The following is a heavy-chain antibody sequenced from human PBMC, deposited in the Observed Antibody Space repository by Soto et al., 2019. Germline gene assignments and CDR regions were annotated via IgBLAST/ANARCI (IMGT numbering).Heavy chain of an antibody. J-gene: IGHJ4*01. Sequence: SETLSLTCTVSGDSISGYSWNWIRQPAGKGLEWIGRSANTYYNPSLKSRVTVSVDTSNNQVSLKMTSVTAADTAVYYCARVHVMVVAGSTFDYWGHGTLVTVSS. CDR1: GDSISGYS. CDR2: SANT. D-gene: IGHD6-19*01. V-gene: IGHV4-4*07. CDR3: ARVHVMVVAGSTFDY.